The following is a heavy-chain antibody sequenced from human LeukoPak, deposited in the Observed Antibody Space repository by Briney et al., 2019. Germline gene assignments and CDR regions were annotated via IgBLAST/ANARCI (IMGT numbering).Heavy chain of an antibody. CDR1: GFTFSSYA. V-gene: IGHV3-30-3*01. J-gene: IGHJ3*02. D-gene: IGHD6-13*01. Sequence: GRSLRLSCAASGFTFSSYAMHWVRQAPGKGLEWVAVISYDGSNKYYADSVKGRFTISRDNSKNTLYLQMNSLRAEDTAVYYCARASLAAAGYDDAFDIWGQGTIVTVSS. CDR2: ISYDGSNK. CDR3: ARASLAAAGYDDAFDI.